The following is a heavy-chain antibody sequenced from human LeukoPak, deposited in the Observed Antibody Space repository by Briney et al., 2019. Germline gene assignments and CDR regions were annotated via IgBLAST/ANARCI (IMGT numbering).Heavy chain of an antibody. J-gene: IGHJ6*02. Sequence: SETLSLTCAVYGGSFSGYYWGWIRQPPGKGLEWIGEINHSGSTNYNPSLKSRVTISVDTSKNQFSLKLSSVTAADTAVYYCARSGLNDFWSGYPPSGMDVWGQGTTVTVSS. CDR3: ARSGLNDFWSGYPPSGMDV. CDR1: GGSFSGYY. V-gene: IGHV4-34*01. CDR2: INHSGST. D-gene: IGHD3-3*01.